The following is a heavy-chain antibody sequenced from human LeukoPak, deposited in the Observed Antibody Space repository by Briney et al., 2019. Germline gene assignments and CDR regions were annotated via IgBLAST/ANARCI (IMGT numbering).Heavy chain of an antibody. D-gene: IGHD1-26*01. CDR3: ARAGGGSYSYFDF. CDR2: IDYSGTT. J-gene: IGHJ4*02. Sequence: SETLSLTCTVSGGSISSYYWSWIRQPPGKGLEWIGYIDYSGTTTYSPSLKSRVTISVDTSKNQFSLRLSSVTAADTAVYYCARAGGGSYSYFDFWGLGTLVTVSS. CDR1: GGSISSYY. V-gene: IGHV4-59*01.